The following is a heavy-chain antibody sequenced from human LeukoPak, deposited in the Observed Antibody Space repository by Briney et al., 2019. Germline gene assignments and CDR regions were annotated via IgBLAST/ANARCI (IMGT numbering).Heavy chain of an antibody. CDR2: ISGSAGRT. Sequence: GGSLRLSCAASGFSFSTYAMSWVRQAPGEGLEWVSGISGSAGRTYHAESVKGRFTISRDNSKNTLFLQMNSLTAEDTAVYYCAKDLTVTTRGTYAFDIWGPGTMVTVSS. V-gene: IGHV3-23*01. D-gene: IGHD4-17*01. J-gene: IGHJ3*02. CDR3: AKDLTVTTRGTYAFDI. CDR1: GFSFSTYA.